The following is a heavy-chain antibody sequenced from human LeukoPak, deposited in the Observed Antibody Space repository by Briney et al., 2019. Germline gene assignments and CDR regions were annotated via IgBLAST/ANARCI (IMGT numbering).Heavy chain of an antibody. CDR2: IYTSGST. V-gene: IGHV4-4*07. D-gene: IGHD6-19*01. Sequence: SETLSLTCTVSGGSISSYYWSWIRQPAGKGLEWIGRIYTSGSTNYNPSLKSRVTMSVDTSKNQFSLKLSSVTAADTAVYYCARDGYSSGWYSFVGYWGQGTLVTVSS. CDR1: GGSISSYY. CDR3: ARDGYSSGWYSFVGY. J-gene: IGHJ4*02.